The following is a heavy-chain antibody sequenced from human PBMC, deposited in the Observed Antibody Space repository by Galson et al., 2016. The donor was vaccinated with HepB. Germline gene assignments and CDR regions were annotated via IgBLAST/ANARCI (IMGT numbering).Heavy chain of an antibody. D-gene: IGHD1-26*01. CDR3: ARESGAYYIHSDY. Sequence: SVKVSCKASGYTFITYYVHWVRQAPGQGPEWMGIINPSGGDATYAQRFQGRLTLTRDSSTSTFYMELSSLSFEDTAVYYCARESGAYYIHSDYWGQGTLVTVSS. CDR1: GYTFITYY. J-gene: IGHJ4*02. V-gene: IGHV1-46*01. CDR2: INPSGGDA.